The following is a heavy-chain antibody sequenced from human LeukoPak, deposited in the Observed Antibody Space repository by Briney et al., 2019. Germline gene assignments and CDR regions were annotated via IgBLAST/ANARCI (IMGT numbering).Heavy chain of an antibody. Sequence: SSEALSLTCAVHGGSFSGYYWSWIRQPPGKGLEWIGEINHSGSTKYNPSLRSRLTISVDTSKNQLSLKLTSVTAADTAVYYCALGYYGGNPDAFDIWGQGTLVTVSS. D-gene: IGHD4-23*01. CDR3: ALGYYGGNPDAFDI. J-gene: IGHJ3*02. CDR1: GGSFSGYY. CDR2: INHSGST. V-gene: IGHV4-34*01.